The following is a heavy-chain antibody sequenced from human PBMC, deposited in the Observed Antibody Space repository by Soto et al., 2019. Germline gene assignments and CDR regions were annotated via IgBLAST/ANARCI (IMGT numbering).Heavy chain of an antibody. Sequence: GGSLRLSCLASGFTFSSYSMDWVRQAPGKGLQWVSSISSNGTYMYYADSVKGRFTISRDNSKNTLYLQMNSLRAEDTAVYYCAKAKVANDFLSGYASDYYYYGMDVWGQGTTVIVSS. V-gene: IGHV3-21*04. CDR2: ISSNGTYM. CDR1: GFTFSSYS. D-gene: IGHD3-3*01. J-gene: IGHJ6*02. CDR3: AKAKVANDFLSGYASDYYYYGMDV.